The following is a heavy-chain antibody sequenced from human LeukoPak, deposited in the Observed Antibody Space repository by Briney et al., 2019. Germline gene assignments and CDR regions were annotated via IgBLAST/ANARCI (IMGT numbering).Heavy chain of an antibody. D-gene: IGHD3-10*01. J-gene: IGHJ4*02. Sequence: SETLSLTCTVSGGSISGYFWSWIRQLPGKGLEWIGYIHCSGSTNYNPSLNSRVTISVDTSKNQFSLRLSSVTAADTAVYYCARYGITIVRGGKYYFNSWGQGTLVTVSS. CDR1: GGSISGYF. V-gene: IGHV4-59*08. CDR3: ARYGITIVRGGKYYFNS. CDR2: IHCSGST.